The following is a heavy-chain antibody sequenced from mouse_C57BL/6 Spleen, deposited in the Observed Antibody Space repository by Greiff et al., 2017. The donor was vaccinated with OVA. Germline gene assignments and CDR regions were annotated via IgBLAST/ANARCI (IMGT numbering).Heavy chain of an antibody. D-gene: IGHD4-1*01. CDR3: ARGLAGTFDY. J-gene: IGHJ2*01. V-gene: IGHV5-17*01. CDR1: GFTFSDYG. Sequence: EVKLVESGGGLVKPGGSLKLSCAASGFTFSDYGMHWVRQAPEKGLEWVAYISSGSSTIYYADTVKGRFTISRDNAKNTLFLQMTSLRSEDSAMYYCARGLAGTFDYWGQGTTLTVSS. CDR2: ISSGSSTI.